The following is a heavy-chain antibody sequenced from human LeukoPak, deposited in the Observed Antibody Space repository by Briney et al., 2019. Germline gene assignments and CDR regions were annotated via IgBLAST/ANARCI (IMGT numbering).Heavy chain of an antibody. CDR2: IIPIFGTA. CDR3: AREGYYDSSGYSTAEYFQH. V-gene: IGHV1-69*01. J-gene: IGHJ1*01. D-gene: IGHD3-22*01. Sequence: RASVKVSCKASGGTFSSYAISWVRQAPGQGLEWMGGIIPIFGTANYAQKFQGRVTITADESTSTAYMELSSLRSEDTAVYYCAREGYYDSSGYSTAEYFQHWGQGTLVTVSS. CDR1: GGTFSSYA.